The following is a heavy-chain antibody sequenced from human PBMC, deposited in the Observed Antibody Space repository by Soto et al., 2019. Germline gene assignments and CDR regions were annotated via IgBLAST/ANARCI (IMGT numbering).Heavy chain of an antibody. J-gene: IGHJ4*02. CDR3: VTGFNLRHLDY. D-gene: IGHD1-1*01. Sequence: GASVKVSCKASGYTFIDYFIQWVRQAPGQGLEWMGWINPSSGETTYAQKFQGRVTMTRDTSISTAYMDLITLRSDDTAIYYCVTGFNLRHLDYWGPGTPVTVSS. CDR2: INPSSGET. V-gene: IGHV1-2*02. CDR1: GYTFIDYF.